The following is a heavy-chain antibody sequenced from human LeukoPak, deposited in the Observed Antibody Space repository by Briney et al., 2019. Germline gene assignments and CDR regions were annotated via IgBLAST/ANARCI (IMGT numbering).Heavy chain of an antibody. V-gene: IGHV4-59*01. CDR3: ARVGAMYYYGSEPHWFDP. CDR2: IYYSGST. Sequence: SETLSITCTVPGGSISSYYWSWIRQPPGKGLEWIGYIYYSGSTNYNPSLKSRVTISVDTSKNQFSLKLSSVTAADTAVYYCARVGAMYYYGSEPHWFDPWGQGTLVTVSS. CDR1: GGSISSYY. J-gene: IGHJ5*02. D-gene: IGHD3-10*01.